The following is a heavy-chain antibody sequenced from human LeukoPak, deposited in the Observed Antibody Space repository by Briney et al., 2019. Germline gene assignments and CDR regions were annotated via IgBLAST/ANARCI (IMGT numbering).Heavy chain of an antibody. D-gene: IGHD5-24*01. CDR2: INHSGST. J-gene: IGHJ5*02. Sequence: PSETLSLTCAVYGGSFSGYYWSWIRQPPGKGLEWTGEINHSGSTNYNPSLKSRVTISVDTSKNQFSLQLNSVTPEDTAVYYCARADGDRDGYNFWFDPWGQGTLVTVSS. CDR3: ARADGDRDGYNFWFDP. V-gene: IGHV4-34*01. CDR1: GGSFSGYY.